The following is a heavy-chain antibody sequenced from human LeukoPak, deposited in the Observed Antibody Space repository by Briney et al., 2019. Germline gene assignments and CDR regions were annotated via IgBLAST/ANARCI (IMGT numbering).Heavy chain of an antibody. Sequence: SETLSLTCSVSGGSINGYYSSWFRQPSGKGLEWIAYIYYTGSTNYNPSLKSRVTISVDTTKNQFSLNLSSVTAADTAVYYCARLRGQWLVLDYWGQGTLVTVSS. CDR3: ARLRGQWLVLDY. V-gene: IGHV4-59*01. J-gene: IGHJ4*02. CDR1: GGSINGYY. D-gene: IGHD6-19*01. CDR2: IYYTGST.